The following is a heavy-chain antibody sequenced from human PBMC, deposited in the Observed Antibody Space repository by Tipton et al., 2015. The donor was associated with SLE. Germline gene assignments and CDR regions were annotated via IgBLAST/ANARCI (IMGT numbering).Heavy chain of an antibody. CDR2: INHSAST. CDR1: GGSFSGYY. V-gene: IGHV4-34*01. D-gene: IGHD5/OR15-5a*01. J-gene: IGHJ3*02. Sequence: TLSLTCAVYGGSFSGYYWSWIRQPPGKGLEWIGEINHSASTTYNPSLKSRVTISVDTSKTQFSLKLSSVTAADTAVYYCAGVSRAAFEIWGQGTMVTVSS. CDR3: AGVSRAAFEI.